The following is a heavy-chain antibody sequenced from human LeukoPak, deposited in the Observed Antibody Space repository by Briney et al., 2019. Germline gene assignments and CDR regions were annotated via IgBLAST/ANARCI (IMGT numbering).Heavy chain of an antibody. J-gene: IGHJ4*02. V-gene: IGHV4-39*07. CDR3: ATEPLTRGYSFVDY. CDR2: IYYSGST. Sequence: SETLSLTCTVSGGSISSSSYYWGWIRQPPGKGLEWIGSIYYSGSTYYNPSLKSRVTISVDTSKNQFSLKLSSVTAADTAVYYCATEPLTRGYSFVDYWGQGTLVTVSS. D-gene: IGHD5-18*01. CDR1: GGSISSSSYY.